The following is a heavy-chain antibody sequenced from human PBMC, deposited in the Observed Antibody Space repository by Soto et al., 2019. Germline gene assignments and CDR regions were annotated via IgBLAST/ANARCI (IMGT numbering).Heavy chain of an antibody. D-gene: IGHD2-2*01. J-gene: IGHJ5*02. V-gene: IGHV1-69*13. CDR1: GGTFSSYA. Sequence: GASVKVSCKASGGTFSSYAISWVRQAPGQGLEWMGGIIPIFGTANYAQKFQGRVTITADESTSTAYMELSSLRSEDTAVYYCAGGLVEYQLLPKLYCRWFDPWGQGTLVTVSS. CDR2: IIPIFGTA. CDR3: AGGLVEYQLLPKLYCRWFDP.